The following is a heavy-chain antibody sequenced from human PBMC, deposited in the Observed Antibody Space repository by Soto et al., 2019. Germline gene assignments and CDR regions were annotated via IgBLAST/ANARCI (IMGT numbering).Heavy chain of an antibody. CDR1: GYTFSGYY. CDR2: INPNSGGT. CDR3: ARGMTAGWAGYYYCYVMDV. D-gene: IGHD2-21*02. Sequence: ASVKVSCKASGYTFSGYYMHWVRQAPGQGLEWMGWINPNSGGTNYAQKFQGWVTMTRDTSISTAYMELSRLRSDDTAVYYCARGMTAGWAGYYYCYVMDVWGQGTTVTVSS. J-gene: IGHJ6*02. V-gene: IGHV1-2*04.